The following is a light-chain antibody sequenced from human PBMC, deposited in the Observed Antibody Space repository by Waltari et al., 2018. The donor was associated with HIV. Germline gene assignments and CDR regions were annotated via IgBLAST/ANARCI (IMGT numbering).Light chain of an antibody. J-gene: IGLJ3*02. Sequence: QSVLTQPPSASGTPGQRVTIYCSGSSHHIGRNTVNWYQQLPGTAPKLLIYSNNHRPSGVPDRFSGSKSGTSASLAISGLQSEDEADYYCAAWDDSLNGWVFGGGTKLTVL. CDR2: SNN. CDR3: AAWDDSLNGWV. CDR1: SHHIGRNT. V-gene: IGLV1-44*01.